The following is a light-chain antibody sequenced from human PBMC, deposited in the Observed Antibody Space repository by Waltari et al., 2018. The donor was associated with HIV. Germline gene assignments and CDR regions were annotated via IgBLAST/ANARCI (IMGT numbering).Light chain of an antibody. Sequence: VVTQEPSLTVSPGGTLTLTCTSSTGAVTRSSYARWFQPRPGQAPRPLIYSADKRHSWTPDHFSGSLLGAKAALTLFGAQPEDEADYFCLLYYGGRQPTWVFGGGTKLTV. CDR3: LLYYGGRQPTWV. CDR1: TGAVTRSSY. CDR2: SAD. J-gene: IGLJ3*02. V-gene: IGLV7-43*01.